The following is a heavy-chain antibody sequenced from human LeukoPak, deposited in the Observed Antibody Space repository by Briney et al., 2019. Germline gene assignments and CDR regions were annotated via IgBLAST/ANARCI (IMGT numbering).Heavy chain of an antibody. Sequence: VASVKVSCKASGYTFTSYGISWVRQAPGQGLEWMGWINPNSGGTNYAQKFQGRVTMTRDTSISTAYMELSRLRSDDTAVYYCARKRPPDSSSWYIGYYGMDVWGQGTTVTVSS. CDR3: ARKRPPDSSSWYIGYYGMDV. CDR2: INPNSGGT. V-gene: IGHV1-2*02. J-gene: IGHJ6*02. CDR1: GYTFTSYG. D-gene: IGHD6-13*01.